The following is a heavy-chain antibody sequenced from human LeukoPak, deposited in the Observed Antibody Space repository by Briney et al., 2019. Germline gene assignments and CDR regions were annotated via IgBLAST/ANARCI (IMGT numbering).Heavy chain of an antibody. CDR2: ISYDGSNK. V-gene: IGHV3-30*18. D-gene: IGHD3-22*01. Sequence: PGGSLRLSCAASGFTFSSYGMHWVRQAPGKGLEWVAVISYDGSNKYYADSVKGRFTISRDNSKNTLYLQMNSLRAEDTAVYYCAKPYYYDSSGYYFFDYWGQGTLVTVSS. J-gene: IGHJ4*02. CDR1: GFTFSSYG. CDR3: AKPYYYDSSGYYFFDY.